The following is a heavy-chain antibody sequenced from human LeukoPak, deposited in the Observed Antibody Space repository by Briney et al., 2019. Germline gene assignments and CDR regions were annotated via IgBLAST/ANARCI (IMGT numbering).Heavy chain of an antibody. CDR3: AKDKCSGGSCYSEEYYFDY. V-gene: IGHV3-30*02. CDR1: GFTFSSYG. D-gene: IGHD2-15*01. J-gene: IGHJ4*02. CDR2: IRYDGSNK. Sequence: GGTLRLSCAASGFTFSSYGMHWVRQAPGKGLEWVAFIRYDGSNKYYADSVKGRFTISRDNSKNTLYLQMNSLRAEDTAVYYCAKDKCSGGSCYSEEYYFDYWGQGTLVTVSS.